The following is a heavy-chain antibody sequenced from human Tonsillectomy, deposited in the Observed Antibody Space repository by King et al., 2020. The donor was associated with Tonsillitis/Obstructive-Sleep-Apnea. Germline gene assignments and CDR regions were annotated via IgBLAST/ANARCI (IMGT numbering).Heavy chain of an antibody. CDR3: ARGVRDYDFWSGYYRGEDYYYYMDV. J-gene: IGHJ6*03. V-gene: IGHV3-33*01. CDR2: IWYDGSNK. Sequence: VQLVESGGGVVQPGRSLRISCAASGFTFSSYGMHWVRQAPGKGLEWVAVIWYDGSNKYYADSVKGRFTISRDNSKNTLYLQMNSLRAEDTAVYYCARGVRDYDFWSGYYRGEDYYYYMDVWGKGTTVTVSS. D-gene: IGHD3-3*01. CDR1: GFTFSSYG.